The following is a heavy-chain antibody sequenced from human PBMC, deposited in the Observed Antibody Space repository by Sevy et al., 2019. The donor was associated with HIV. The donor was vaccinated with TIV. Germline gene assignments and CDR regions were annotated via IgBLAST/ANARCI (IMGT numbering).Heavy chain of an antibody. V-gene: IGHV1-69*13. Sequence: ASVKVSCKGSGGTFSNYPITWVRQAPGQGLEWMGGIMPIFGTANYAQKFQGRVTIIADESTSTAYMELSSLRSEDTAVYYCARGIGSDAFDIWGQGTMVTVSS. CDR1: GGTFSNYP. CDR2: IMPIFGTA. J-gene: IGHJ3*02. D-gene: IGHD2-15*01. CDR3: ARGIGSDAFDI.